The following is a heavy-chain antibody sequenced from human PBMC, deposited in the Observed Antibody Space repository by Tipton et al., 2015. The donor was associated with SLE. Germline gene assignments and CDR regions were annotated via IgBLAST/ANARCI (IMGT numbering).Heavy chain of an antibody. CDR3: AGGGAAAGTDY. D-gene: IGHD6-13*01. J-gene: IGHJ4*02. CDR1: GGSFSGYY. Sequence: TLSLTCAVYGGSFSGYYWSWIRQPPGKGLEWIGEINHSGSTNYNPSLKSRVTISVDTSKNQFSLKLSSVTAADTAVYYCAGGGAAAGTDYWGQGTLVTVSS. CDR2: INHSGST. V-gene: IGHV4-34*01.